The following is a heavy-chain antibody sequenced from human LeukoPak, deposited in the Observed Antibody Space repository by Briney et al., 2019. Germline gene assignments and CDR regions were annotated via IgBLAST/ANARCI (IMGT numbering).Heavy chain of an antibody. Sequence: SETLSLTCAVYGGSFSGYYWSWIRQPPGKRLEWLGYMYNAVHTHYNPSVMSRVTILIDLSKNQFSLKLTSVTAADTAVYYCARYYSGLDYWGQGIQVTVSS. D-gene: IGHD3-10*01. CDR2: MYNAVHT. V-gene: IGHV4-59*01. CDR3: ARYYSGLDY. J-gene: IGHJ4*02. CDR1: GGSFSGYY.